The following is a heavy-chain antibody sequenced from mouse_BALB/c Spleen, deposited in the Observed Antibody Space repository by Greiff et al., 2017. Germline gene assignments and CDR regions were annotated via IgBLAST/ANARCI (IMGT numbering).Heavy chain of an antibody. V-gene: IGHV1S41*01. CDR2: IAPGSGST. CDR1: GYTFTSYW. Sequence: DLVKPGASVKLSCKASGYTFTSYWINWIKQRPGQGLEWIGRIAPGSGSTYYNEMFKGKATLTVDTSSSTAYIQLSSLSSEDSAVYFCARESTMITTYYFDYWGQGTTLTVSS. D-gene: IGHD2-4*01. J-gene: IGHJ2*01. CDR3: ARESTMITTYYFDY.